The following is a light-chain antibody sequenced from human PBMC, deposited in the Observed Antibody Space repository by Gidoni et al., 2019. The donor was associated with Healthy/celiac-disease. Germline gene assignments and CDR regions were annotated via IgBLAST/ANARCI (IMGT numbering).Light chain of an antibody. J-gene: IGKJ1*01. V-gene: IGKV3-15*01. CDR2: GAS. CDR3: QQYNNWPRGWT. CDR1: QSVSSN. Sequence: EIVMTQSPATLSVSPGERATLSCRASQSVSSNLAWYQQKPGQAPRLLIYGASTRATGIPARFSGSGSGTEFTLTISSLQSEDFAVYYCQQYNNWPRGWTFXHXTKVEIK.